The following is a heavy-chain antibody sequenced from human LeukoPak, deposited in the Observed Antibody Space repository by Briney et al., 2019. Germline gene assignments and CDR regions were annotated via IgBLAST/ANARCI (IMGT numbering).Heavy chain of an antibody. Sequence: SETLSLTCTVSGGSISSYYWGWIRQPAGKGLEWIGRIYTSGSTNYNPSLKSRVTMSVDTSKNQFSLKLSSVTAADTAVYYCARSYCGGDCYSVFAFDIWGQGTMVTVSS. D-gene: IGHD2-21*02. CDR2: IYTSGST. CDR1: GGSISSYY. V-gene: IGHV4-4*07. CDR3: ARSYCGGDCYSVFAFDI. J-gene: IGHJ3*02.